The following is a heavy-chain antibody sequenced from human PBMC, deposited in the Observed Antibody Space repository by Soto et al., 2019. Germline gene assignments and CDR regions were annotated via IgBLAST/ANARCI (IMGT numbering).Heavy chain of an antibody. V-gene: IGHV3-7*01. J-gene: IGHJ4*02. CDR2: IYPGGSEK. CDR1: GFTFSSYW. CDR3: ARDRGSGFYRAGSDY. Sequence: EVQLVESGGGLVQPGGSLRLSCTASGFTFSSYWMTWVRQAPGKGLEWVANIYPGGSEKYYVESVKGRFTISRDNTRNSLSLQMNSLRAEDTAVYFCARDRGSGFYRAGSDYWGQGTQVTVSS. D-gene: IGHD6-19*01.